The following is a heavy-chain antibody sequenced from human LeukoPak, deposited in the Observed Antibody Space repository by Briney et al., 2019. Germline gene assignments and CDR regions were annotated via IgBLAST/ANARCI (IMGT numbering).Heavy chain of an antibody. J-gene: IGHJ4*02. V-gene: IGHV3-23*01. CDR2: ISGSGVST. CDR3: VKDAGYSLDYFDY. D-gene: IGHD1-26*01. Sequence: PGGSLRLSCAASRLTFSTYAMSWVRQAPGKGLEWVSAISGSGVSTYYADSVKGRFIISRDNSKNTLFLQMNSLRAEDTAVYYCVKDAGYSLDYFDYWGQGVLVTVSS. CDR1: RLTFSTYA.